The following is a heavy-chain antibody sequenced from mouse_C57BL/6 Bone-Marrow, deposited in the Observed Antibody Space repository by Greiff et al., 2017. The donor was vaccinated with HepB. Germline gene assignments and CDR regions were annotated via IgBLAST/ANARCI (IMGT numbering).Heavy chain of an antibody. V-gene: IGHV1-81*01. Sequence: QVQLQQSGAELARPGASVKLSCKASGYTFTSYGISWVKQRTGQGLEWIGEIYPRSGNTYYNEKFKGKATLTADKSSSTAYMELRSLTSEDSAVYFCARRSFYGRGAMDYWGQGTSVAVSS. J-gene: IGHJ4*01. D-gene: IGHD1-1*01. CDR1: GYTFTSYG. CDR3: ARRSFYGRGAMDY. CDR2: IYPRSGNT.